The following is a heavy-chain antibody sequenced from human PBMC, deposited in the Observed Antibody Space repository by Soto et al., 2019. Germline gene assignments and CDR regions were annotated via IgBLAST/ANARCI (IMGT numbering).Heavy chain of an antibody. CDR1: EYIFSTSW. D-gene: IGHD6-13*01. J-gene: IGHJ4*02. V-gene: IGHV5-51*01. Sequence: PGESLKISCKWSEYIFSTSWIAWVRQMPGKGLEWMGIIYPGDSDTRYNPSFQGQVTVSADKFISTAYLQWGSLKASDTAIYYCARRATAAEYFDNWGQGTLVTVSS. CDR2: IYPGDSDT. CDR3: ARRATAAEYFDN.